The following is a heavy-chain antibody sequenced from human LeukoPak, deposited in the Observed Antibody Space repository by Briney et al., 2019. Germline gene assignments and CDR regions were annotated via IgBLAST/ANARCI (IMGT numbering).Heavy chain of an antibody. CDR2: IYYSGST. CDR1: GGSISSSSYY. Sequence: SETLSLTCTVSGGSISSSSYYWGWIRQPPGKGLEWIGSIYYSGSTYYNPSLKSRVTISVDTSKNQFSLKLSSVTAADTAVYYCARHGITMIIPFEGWGSPVAFDIWGQGTMVTVSS. J-gene: IGHJ3*02. CDR3: ARHGITMIIPFEGWGSPVAFDI. D-gene: IGHD3-22*01. V-gene: IGHV4-39*01.